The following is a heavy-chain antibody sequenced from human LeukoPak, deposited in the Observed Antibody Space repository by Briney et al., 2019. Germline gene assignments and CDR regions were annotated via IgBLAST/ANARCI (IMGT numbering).Heavy chain of an antibody. CDR1: GFTFSSYD. J-gene: IGHJ3*02. CDR3: ARDSYYDILTGYYLGHDAFDI. V-gene: IGHV3-21*01. Sequence: GGSLRLSCAVSGFTFSSYDMSWVRQAPGKGLEWVSSISSSSSYIYYADSVKGRFTISRDNAKNSLYLQMNSLRAEDTAVYYCARDSYYDILTGYYLGHDAFDIWGQGTMVTVSS. D-gene: IGHD3-9*01. CDR2: ISSSSSYI.